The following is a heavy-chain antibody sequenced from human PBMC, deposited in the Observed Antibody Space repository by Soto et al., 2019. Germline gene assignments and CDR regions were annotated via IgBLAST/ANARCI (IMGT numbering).Heavy chain of an antibody. Sequence: QVQLVESGGGVVQPGRSLRLSCAASGFTFSSYAMHWVRQAPGKGLEWVAVISYDGSNKYYADSVKGRFTISRDNSKNTLYLQMNSLRAEDTAVYYCARGGEMATSSAAFDYWGQGNLVTVSS. V-gene: IGHV3-30-3*01. CDR3: ARGGEMATSSAAFDY. CDR1: GFTFSSYA. D-gene: IGHD5-12*01. CDR2: ISYDGSNK. J-gene: IGHJ4*02.